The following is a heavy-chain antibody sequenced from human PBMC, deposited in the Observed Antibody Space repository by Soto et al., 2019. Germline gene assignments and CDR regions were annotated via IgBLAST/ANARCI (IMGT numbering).Heavy chain of an antibody. Sequence: SETLSLTCTVSGGSISSSSYYWGWIRQPPGKGLEWIGYIYYSGSTYYNPSLKSRVTISVDTSKNQFSLKLSSVTAADTAVYYCAGQPTAGSYYDLGSYYYYYAMDVWGQGTTVTVPS. V-gene: IGHV4-30-4*08. CDR2: IYYSGST. D-gene: IGHD3-10*01. CDR1: GGSISSSSYY. CDR3: AGQPTAGSYYDLGSYYYYYAMDV. J-gene: IGHJ6*02.